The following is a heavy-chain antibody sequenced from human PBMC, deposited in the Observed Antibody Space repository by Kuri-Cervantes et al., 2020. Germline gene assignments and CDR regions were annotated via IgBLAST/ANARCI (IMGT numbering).Heavy chain of an antibody. V-gene: IGHV3-73*01. CDR3: ARLSDSSGYYDYYYTGLDV. CDR1: GFTFSSYS. Sequence: GESLKISCAASGFTFSSYSMNWVRQAPGKGLEWVGRIRNKVNNYATSYHASVEGRFTVSRDDSKNTAYLHMHSLKPEDTAVYFCARLSDSSGYYDYYYTGLDVWGQGTTVTVSS. J-gene: IGHJ6*02. D-gene: IGHD3-22*01. CDR2: IRNKVNNYAT.